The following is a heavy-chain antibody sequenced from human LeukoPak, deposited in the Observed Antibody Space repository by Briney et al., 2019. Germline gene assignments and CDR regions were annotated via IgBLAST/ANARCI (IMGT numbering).Heavy chain of an antibody. J-gene: IGHJ4*02. CDR2: ISGSGGST. D-gene: IGHD3-22*01. Sequence: GGSLRLSCAASGFTFSSYAMSWVRQAPGKGLEWVSAISGSGGSTYYADSVKGRFTISRDNSKNTLYLQVNSLRAEDTAVYYCAGGYYYDSSGYFPYWGQGTLVTVSS. CDR3: AGGYYYDSSGYFPY. V-gene: IGHV3-23*01. CDR1: GFTFSSYA.